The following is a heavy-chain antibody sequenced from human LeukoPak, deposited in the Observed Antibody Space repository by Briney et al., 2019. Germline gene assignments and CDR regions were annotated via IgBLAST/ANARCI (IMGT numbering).Heavy chain of an antibody. Sequence: GGSMRLSCAASGFTVSNNYVSWVRQAPGKGLEWASLIYSGGSTYCADSVQGRFIISRDNSKNTVYLQLNSLRAEDTAVYYCARDYGGSSPFDYWGQGTLVTVSS. D-gene: IGHD4-23*01. CDR2: IYSGGST. CDR3: ARDYGGSSPFDY. V-gene: IGHV3-66*01. J-gene: IGHJ4*02. CDR1: GFTVSNNY.